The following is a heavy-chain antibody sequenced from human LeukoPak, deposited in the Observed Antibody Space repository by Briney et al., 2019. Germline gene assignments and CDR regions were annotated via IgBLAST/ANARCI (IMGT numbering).Heavy chain of an antibody. Sequence: SETLSLTCAVSGGSISSGGYYWSWIRQHPGRGLEWIGYIYYSGSTYYNPSLKSRVTISVDTSKNQFSLKLSSVTAADTAVYYCARARRYGCFDYWGQGTLVTVSS. CDR3: ARARRYGCFDY. V-gene: IGHV4-31*11. J-gene: IGHJ4*02. CDR1: GGSISSGGYY. CDR2: IYYSGST. D-gene: IGHD3-9*01.